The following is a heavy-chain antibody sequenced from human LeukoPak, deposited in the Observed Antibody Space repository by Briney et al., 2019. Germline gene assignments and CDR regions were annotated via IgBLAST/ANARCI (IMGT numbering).Heavy chain of an antibody. CDR1: GGSISSSSYY. J-gene: IGHJ4*02. Sequence: SETLSLTCTVSGGSISSSSYYWGWIRQPPGKGLEWIGSVYYSGSTYYNPSLKSRVTISVDTSKNQFSLKLSSVTAADTAVYYCAREVTAANLDYWGQGTLVTVSS. CDR2: VYYSGST. CDR3: AREVTAANLDY. V-gene: IGHV4-39*07. D-gene: IGHD5-18*01.